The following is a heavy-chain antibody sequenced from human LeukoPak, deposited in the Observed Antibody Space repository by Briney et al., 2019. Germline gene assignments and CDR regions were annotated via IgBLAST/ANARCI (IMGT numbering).Heavy chain of an antibody. CDR3: ARDARRGFDYTNSLQY. Sequence: GGSLRLSCAASGFIFSHYGMHWVRQAPGKGLEWVAVIWSDASNRFYAGSVKGRFTISRDNSQNTVFLQMNSLRPEDTAIYYCARDARRGFDYTNSLQYWGHGTLVTVSS. CDR2: IWSDASNR. D-gene: IGHD4-11*01. CDR1: GFIFSHYG. J-gene: IGHJ4*01. V-gene: IGHV3-33*01.